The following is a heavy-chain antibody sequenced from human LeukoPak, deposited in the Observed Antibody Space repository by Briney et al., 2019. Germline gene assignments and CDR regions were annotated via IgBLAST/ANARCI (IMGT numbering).Heavy chain of an antibody. Sequence: GGSLRLSCATSGFTFSSYSMNWVRQAPGKGLEWVSSISSSSSYIYYADSVKGRFTISRDNAKNSLYLQMNSLRAEDTAVYYCARAGSGYRDYWGQGTLVTVSP. CDR2: ISSSSSYI. V-gene: IGHV3-21*01. J-gene: IGHJ4*02. CDR3: ARAGSGYRDY. CDR1: GFTFSSYS. D-gene: IGHD3-3*01.